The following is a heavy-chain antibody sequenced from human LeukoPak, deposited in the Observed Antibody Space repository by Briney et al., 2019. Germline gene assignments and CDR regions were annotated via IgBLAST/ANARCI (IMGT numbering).Heavy chain of an antibody. CDR3: ARDSVDGSGTYYNDSPDY. Sequence: ASVKVSCKASGYTFSSYGISWVRQAPGQGLEWMGWISAYNGNTDYAQNLRGRLIMTTDTSTSTAYMELRSLRSDDTAVYYCARDSVDGSGTYYNDSPDYWGQGTLVTVSS. CDR2: ISAYNGNT. J-gene: IGHJ4*02. CDR1: GYTFSSYG. D-gene: IGHD3-10*01. V-gene: IGHV1-18*01.